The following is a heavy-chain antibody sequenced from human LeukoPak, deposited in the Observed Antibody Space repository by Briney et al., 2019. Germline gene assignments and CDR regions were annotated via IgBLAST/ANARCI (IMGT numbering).Heavy chain of an antibody. J-gene: IGHJ3*02. V-gene: IGHV3-23*01. CDR3: AGVDAAMPDAFDI. CDR2: ISGSGGST. CDR1: GFNFSIYP. Sequence: PGGSLRLSCTTSGFNFSIYPMTWVRQAPGKGLEWVSAISGSGGSTYYADSVKGRFTISRDNSKNALYLQMDSLRADDTAVYYCAGVDAAMPDAFDIWGQGTTVTVSS. D-gene: IGHD5-18*01.